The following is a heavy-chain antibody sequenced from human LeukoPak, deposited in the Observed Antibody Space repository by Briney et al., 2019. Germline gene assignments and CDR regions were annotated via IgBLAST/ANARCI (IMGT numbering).Heavy chain of an antibody. Sequence: GGSLRLSXAASGFTFSSYSMNWVRQAPGKGLEWVSSISSSSSYIYYADSVKGRFTISRDNAKNSLYLQMNSLRAEDTAVYYCARVIRGCFDYWGQGTLVTVSS. V-gene: IGHV3-21*01. J-gene: IGHJ4*02. CDR2: ISSSSSYI. D-gene: IGHD4-23*01. CDR1: GFTFSSYS. CDR3: ARVIRGCFDY.